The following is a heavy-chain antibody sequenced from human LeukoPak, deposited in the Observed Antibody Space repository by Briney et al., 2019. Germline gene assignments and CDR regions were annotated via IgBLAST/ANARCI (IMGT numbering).Heavy chain of an antibody. Sequence: GGSLRLSCAASGFTFSSYGMHWVRQAPGKGLEWVAFIRYDGSNKYYADSVKGRFTISRDNSKNTLYLQMNSLGAEDTAVYYCAKDSNYYGSGYYYYYYGMDVWGQGTTVTVSS. CDR1: GFTFSSYG. V-gene: IGHV3-30*02. J-gene: IGHJ6*02. CDR2: IRYDGSNK. D-gene: IGHD3-10*01. CDR3: AKDSNYYGSGYYYYYYGMDV.